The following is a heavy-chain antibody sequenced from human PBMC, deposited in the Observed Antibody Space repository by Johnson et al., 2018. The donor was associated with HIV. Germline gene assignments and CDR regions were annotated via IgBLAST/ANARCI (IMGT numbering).Heavy chain of an antibody. D-gene: IGHD3-22*01. J-gene: IGHJ3*02. V-gene: IGHV3-30*02. CDR3: ASDYYYDSRARLGAFDI. CDR1: GFTFSSYG. CDR2: IRYDGSNK. Sequence: QVQLVESVGGVVQPGGSLRLSCAASGFTFSSYGMHWVRQAPGKGLEWVAFIRYDGSNKYYGDSVKGRFTISRDNSKNTLYLQMNSLRAEDTAVYYCASDYYYDSRARLGAFDIWGQGTMVTVSS.